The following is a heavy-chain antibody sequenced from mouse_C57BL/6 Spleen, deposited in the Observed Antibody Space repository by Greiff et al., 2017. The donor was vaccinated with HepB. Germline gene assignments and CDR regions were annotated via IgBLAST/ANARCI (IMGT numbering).Heavy chain of an antibody. V-gene: IGHV5-6*01. CDR3: ARHGDAYYSNPWFAY. CDR2: ISSGGSYT. D-gene: IGHD2-5*01. Sequence: EVHLVESGGDLVKPGGSLKLSCAASGFTFSSYGMSWVRQTPDKRLEWVATISSGGSYTYYPDSVKGRFTISRDNAKNTLYLQMSSLKSEDTAMYYCARHGDAYYSNPWFAYWGQGTLVTVSA. CDR1: GFTFSSYG. J-gene: IGHJ3*01.